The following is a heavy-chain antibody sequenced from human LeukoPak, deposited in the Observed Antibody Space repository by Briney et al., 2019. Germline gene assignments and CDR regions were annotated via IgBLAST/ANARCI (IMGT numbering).Heavy chain of an antibody. D-gene: IGHD2-15*01. Sequence: PGGSLRLSCAASGNYWMHWVRQAPGKGLVWVAVIWYDGSNKYYADSVKGRFTISRDNSKNTLYLQMNSLRAEDTAVYYCARVGYCSGGSCYGGIDYWGQGTLVTVSS. CDR2: IWYDGSNK. CDR1: GNYW. CDR3: ARVGYCSGGSCYGGIDY. V-gene: IGHV3-33*08. J-gene: IGHJ4*02.